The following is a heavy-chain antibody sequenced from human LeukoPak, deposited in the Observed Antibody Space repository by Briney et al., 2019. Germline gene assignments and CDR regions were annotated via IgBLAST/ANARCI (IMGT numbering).Heavy chain of an antibody. CDR1: GGSVGSYY. J-gene: IGHJ5*02. Sequence: SETLSLTCTVSGGSVGSYYWSWIRQPPGKGLEWIGYIYTSGNTNSNPSLKSRVTISGDTSKNQFSLKLSSVTAADTAVYYCARHLHSDGSGSYLNWLDPWGQGTLVTVSS. V-gene: IGHV4-4*09. CDR2: IYTSGNT. D-gene: IGHD3-10*01. CDR3: ARHLHSDGSGSYLNWLDP.